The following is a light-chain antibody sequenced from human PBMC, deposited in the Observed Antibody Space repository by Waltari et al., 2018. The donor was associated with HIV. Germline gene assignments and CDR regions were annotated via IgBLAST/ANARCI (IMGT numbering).Light chain of an antibody. CDR1: RTVLSNSDNRNY. CDR3: QQYYTVRPT. J-gene: IGKJ4*01. Sequence: DIVMTQSPDSLAVSLGERATFNCRSSRTVLSNSDNRNYLAWYQQKTGQSPNVLIYWASTRQSGVPDRFGASGSGTNFSLTISSLQAADVAVYYCQQYYTVRPTFGGGTKVEIK. CDR2: WAS. V-gene: IGKV4-1*01.